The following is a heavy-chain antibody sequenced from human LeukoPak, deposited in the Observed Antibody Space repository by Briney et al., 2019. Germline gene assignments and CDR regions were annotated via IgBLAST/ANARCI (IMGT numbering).Heavy chain of an antibody. J-gene: IGHJ4*02. CDR3: ASSPYSSGWYGLPFDC. V-gene: IGHV1-2*02. Sequence: ASVKVSCKASGYTFTGYYMHWVRQAPGQGLEWMGWNNPNSGGTNYAQKFQGRVTMTRDTSISTAYMELSRLRSDDTAVYYCASSPYSSGWYGLPFDCWGQGTLVTVSS. CDR1: GYTFTGYY. D-gene: IGHD6-19*01. CDR2: NNPNSGGT.